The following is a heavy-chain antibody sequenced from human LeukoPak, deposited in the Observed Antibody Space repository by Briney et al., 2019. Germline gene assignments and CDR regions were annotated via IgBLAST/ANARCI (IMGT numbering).Heavy chain of an antibody. CDR3: ARDHAHDSSGAANAFDI. D-gene: IGHD3-22*01. CDR1: GGSISSYY. Sequence: SETLSLTCTVSGGSISSYYWSWIRQPPGKGLEWIGYIYYSGSTNYNPSLKSRATISEDTSKKQFSLKLSSVTAADTAVYYCARDHAHDSSGAANAFDIWGPGTMVTVSS. J-gene: IGHJ3*02. CDR2: IYYSGST. V-gene: IGHV4-59*01.